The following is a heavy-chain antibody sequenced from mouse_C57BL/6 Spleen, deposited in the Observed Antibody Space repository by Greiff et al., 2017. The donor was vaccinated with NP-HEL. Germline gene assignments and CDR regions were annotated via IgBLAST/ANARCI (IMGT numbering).Heavy chain of an antibody. CDR2: IDPSDSYT. CDR3: ARSSSNYGFDY. D-gene: IGHD2-5*01. Sequence: QVQLKQPGAELVMPGASVKLSCKASGYTFTSYWMHWVKQRPGQGLEWIGEIDPSDSYTNYNQKFKGKSTLTVDKSSSTAYMQLSSLTSEDSAVYYCARSSSNYGFDYWGQGTTLTVSS. CDR1: GYTFTSYW. J-gene: IGHJ2*01. V-gene: IGHV1-69*01.